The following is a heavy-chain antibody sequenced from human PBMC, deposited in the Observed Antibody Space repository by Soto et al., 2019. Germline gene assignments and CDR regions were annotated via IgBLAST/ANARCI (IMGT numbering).Heavy chain of an antibody. V-gene: IGHV2-5*02. CDR2: IFLDDDK. Sequence: QITLRESGPTLVKPTQTLTLTCTFSGFSLNTREVGVGWIRQPPGKALEWLALIFLDDDKRYSPSLETRRTISKSTSKSQVPLTMTHMDPVDTATYYCAHVRSGRRIEDYLAYYFDFWGQGTLVTVSS. J-gene: IGHJ4*02. CDR1: GFSLNTREVG. D-gene: IGHD4-17*01. CDR3: AHVRSGRRIEDYLAYYFDF.